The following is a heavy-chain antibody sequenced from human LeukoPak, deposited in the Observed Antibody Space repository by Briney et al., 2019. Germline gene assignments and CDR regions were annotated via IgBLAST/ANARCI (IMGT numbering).Heavy chain of an antibody. CDR3: ARALCSGGSCYSAPFDY. D-gene: IGHD2-15*01. CDR1: GGSISSYY. J-gene: IGHJ4*02. Sequence: SETLSLTCTVSGGSISSYYWSWIRRPPGKGLEWIGYIYYSGSTNYNPSLKSRVTISVDTSKNQFSLKLSSVTAADTAVYYCARALCSGGSCYSAPFDYWGQGTLVTVSS. V-gene: IGHV4-59*01. CDR2: IYYSGST.